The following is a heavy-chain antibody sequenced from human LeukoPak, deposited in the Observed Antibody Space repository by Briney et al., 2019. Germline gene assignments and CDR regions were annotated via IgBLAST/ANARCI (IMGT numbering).Heavy chain of an antibody. J-gene: IGHJ4*02. CDR2: IIPIFGTA. Sequence: GASVTVSCTASGGTFSSYAISWVRQAPGQGLEWMGGIIPIFGTANYAQKFQGRVTITADESTSTAYMELSSLRSEDTAVYYCARLGYSSSYFDYWGQGTLVTVSS. V-gene: IGHV1-69*13. D-gene: IGHD6-6*01. CDR1: GGTFSSYA. CDR3: ARLGYSSSYFDY.